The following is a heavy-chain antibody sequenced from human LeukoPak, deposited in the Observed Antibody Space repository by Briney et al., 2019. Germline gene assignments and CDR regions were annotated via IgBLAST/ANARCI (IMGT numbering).Heavy chain of an antibody. CDR2: MNPNSGGT. D-gene: IGHD2-2*01. CDR1: GYTFTSYD. Sequence: GASVKVSCKASGYTFTSYDINWVRQATGQGLEWMGWMNPNSGGTNYAQKFQGRVTMTRDTSISTAYMELSRLRSDDTAVYYCARVRTAAKDYWGQGTLVTVSS. CDR3: ARVRTAAKDY. V-gene: IGHV1-2*02. J-gene: IGHJ4*02.